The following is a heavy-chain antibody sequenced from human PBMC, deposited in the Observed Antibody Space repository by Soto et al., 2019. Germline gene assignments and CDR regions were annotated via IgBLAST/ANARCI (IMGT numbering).Heavy chain of an antibody. CDR2: VFHSGSS. Sequence: PSETLSLTCTVSGASVTVFYWSWMRQPPGKGLEWIGYVFHSGSSNYNPSLKSRVTISVETSKSQISLRLTSVTAADTAVYYCARAPGLAVAHTDYWAQGTLVTVSS. CDR1: GASVTVFY. J-gene: IGHJ4*02. CDR3: ARAPGLAVAHTDY. V-gene: IGHV4-59*02. D-gene: IGHD6-19*01.